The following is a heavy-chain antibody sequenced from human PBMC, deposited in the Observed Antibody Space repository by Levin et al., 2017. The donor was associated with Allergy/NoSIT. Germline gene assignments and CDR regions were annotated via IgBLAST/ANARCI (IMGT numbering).Heavy chain of an antibody. CDR2: IKSKTDGGTT. Sequence: GGSLRLSCAASGFTFSNAWMSWVRQAPGKGLEWVGRIKSKTDGGTTDYAAPVKGRFTISRDDSKNTLYLQMNSLRADDTAVYYCARPHSSGWSLPLDYWGQGTLVTVSS. J-gene: IGHJ4*02. D-gene: IGHD6-19*01. CDR1: GFTFSNAW. V-gene: IGHV3-15*01. CDR3: ARPHSSGWSLPLDY.